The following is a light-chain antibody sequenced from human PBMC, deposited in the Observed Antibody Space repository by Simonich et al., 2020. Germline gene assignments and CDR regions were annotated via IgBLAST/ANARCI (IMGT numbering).Light chain of an antibody. Sequence: DIVMTQSPDSLAVSLGERATINCKSSQSVLYSSNNKNYLAWYQKKPGQPPKLLIYWASTRESGVPDRFSGSGSGTDFTLTISSLQAEDVAGYYCQQYYSTPLTFGGGTKVEIK. CDR1: QSVLYSSNNKNY. V-gene: IGKV4-1*01. J-gene: IGKJ4*01. CDR2: WAS. CDR3: QQYYSTPLT.